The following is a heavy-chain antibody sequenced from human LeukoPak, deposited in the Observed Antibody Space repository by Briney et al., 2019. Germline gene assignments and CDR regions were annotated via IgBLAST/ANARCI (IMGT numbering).Heavy chain of an antibody. J-gene: IGHJ4*02. CDR2: IYPGDSDT. CDR1: GYSVTSYW. V-gene: IGHV5-51*01. D-gene: IGHD3-9*01. CDR3: ARHYDILKEVDY. Sequence: GESLKISCKGSGYSVTSYWIGWVRQMPGKGLEWMGIIYPGDSDTRYILSFQGQVTISADKSISTAYLQWSSLKASDTAMYYCARHYDILKEVDYWGQGTLVTVSS.